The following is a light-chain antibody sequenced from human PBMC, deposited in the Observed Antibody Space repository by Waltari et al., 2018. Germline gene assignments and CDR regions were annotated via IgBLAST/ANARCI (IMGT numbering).Light chain of an antibody. J-gene: IGKJ1*01. Sequence: DIQMTQSPSSLSVVVGDRVTITCRASQSIGNYLNWYQQKPGKAPQLLIYSASSLQRGVPSRLSGRGSGTEFSLTISGLQPDDFATYYCQESYSSPPSTFGQGTKVDIK. CDR1: QSIGNY. CDR2: SAS. CDR3: QESYSSPPST. V-gene: IGKV1-39*01.